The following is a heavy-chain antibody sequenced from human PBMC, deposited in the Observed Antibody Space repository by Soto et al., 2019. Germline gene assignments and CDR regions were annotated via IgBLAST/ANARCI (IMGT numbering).Heavy chain of an antibody. V-gene: IGHV1-3*01. J-gene: IGHJ4*02. CDR3: GRESLWFGELLSYFDS. CDR2: INAGNGNR. Sequence: ASVKVSCKASGYTFTTYAMHWVRQAPGQRLEWMGWINAGNGNRRYSQKFQGRVTITSDTSASTAYMELSSLRSEDTAVYYCGRESLWFGELLSYFDSWGQGTLVTVSS. D-gene: IGHD3-10*01. CDR1: GYTFTTYA.